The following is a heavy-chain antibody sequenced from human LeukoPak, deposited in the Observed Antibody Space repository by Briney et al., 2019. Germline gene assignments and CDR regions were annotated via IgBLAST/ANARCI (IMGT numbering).Heavy chain of an antibody. J-gene: IGHJ4*02. D-gene: IGHD4-17*01. CDR3: ARGGSTTVTTREHDY. V-gene: IGHV3-23*01. CDR1: EFTFSSRA. CDR2: ISGSGGST. Sequence: PGGSLRLSCAVSEFTFSSRAMSWVRQAPGKGPEWVSAISGSGGSTYYADSVKGRFTISRDNSKNTLYLQMNSLRAEDTAVYYCARGGSTTVTTREHDYWGQGTLVTVSS.